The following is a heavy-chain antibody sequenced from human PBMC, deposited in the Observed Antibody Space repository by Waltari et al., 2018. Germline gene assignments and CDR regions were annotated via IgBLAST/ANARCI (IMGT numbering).Heavy chain of an antibody. V-gene: IGHV1-2*06. J-gene: IGHJ4*02. D-gene: IGHD6-19*01. Sequence: QVHLVQSGTEVKQPGASVKVSCKASGYRFTSYGITWVRQAPGQGLEWMGRINPNSGGTNYAQKFQGRVTMTRDTSISTAYMELSRLRSDDTAVYYCARALRMADDYGDYWGQGTLVTVSS. CDR1: GYRFTSYG. CDR3: ARALRMADDYGDY. CDR2: INPNSGGT.